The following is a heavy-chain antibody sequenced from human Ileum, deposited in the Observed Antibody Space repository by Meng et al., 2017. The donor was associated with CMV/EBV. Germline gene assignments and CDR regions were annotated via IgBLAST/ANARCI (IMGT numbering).Heavy chain of an antibody. CDR3: AKSSSTSPNDAFDI. D-gene: IGHD2-2*01. V-gene: IGHV3-30*02. CDR2: IRYDGTNK. CDR1: GFTFSSYA. J-gene: IGHJ3*02. Sequence: GESLKISCAASGFTFSSYAMHWVRQAPGKGLEWVAFIRYDGTNKYYADSVKDRFTISRDNSKNTLYLQMNSLRAEDTAVYYCAKSSSTSPNDAFDIWGQGTVVTVSS.